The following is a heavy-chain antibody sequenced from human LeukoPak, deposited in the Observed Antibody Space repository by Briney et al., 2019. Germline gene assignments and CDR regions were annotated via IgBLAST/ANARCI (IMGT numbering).Heavy chain of an antibody. CDR3: ARDGPGIAAAGMFDY. V-gene: IGHV1-69*05. D-gene: IGHD6-13*01. J-gene: IGHJ4*02. CDR1: GGTFSSYA. CDR2: IIPIFGTA. Sequence: SVKVSCKASGGTFSSYAISWVRQAPGQGLEWMGRIIPIFGTANYAQKFQGRVTITTDESTSTAYMELSSLRSEDTAVYYCARDGPGIAAAGMFDYWGQGTLVTVSS.